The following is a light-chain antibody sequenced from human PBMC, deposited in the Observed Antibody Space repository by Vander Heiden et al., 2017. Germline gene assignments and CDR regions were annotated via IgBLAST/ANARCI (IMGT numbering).Light chain of an antibody. CDR3: QQGYT. J-gene: IGKJ2*01. Sequence: EIVLTQSPGTLSLSPGERATLSCRASQSVSSSYLAWYQQKPGQAPRLLIYGASSRATGIPDRFSGSGSGTDFTLTISRLEPEDFEGYDGQQGYTFGQGTKLEIK. CDR1: QSVSSSY. CDR2: GAS. V-gene: IGKV3-20*01.